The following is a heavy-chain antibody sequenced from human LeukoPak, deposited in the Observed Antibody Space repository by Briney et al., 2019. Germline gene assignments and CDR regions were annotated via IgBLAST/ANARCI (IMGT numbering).Heavy chain of an antibody. V-gene: IGHV3-15*01. D-gene: IGHD3-22*01. J-gene: IGHJ5*02. CDR1: GFKFSDAW. CDR2: VKSKTHGETT. CDR3: TWYYYDRFDP. Sequence: GGSLRLSCAASGFKFSDAWMSWVRQAPGKGLEWLGRVKSKTHGETTDYAAPVKGRFTILRDDSKNTLYLQMSSLKTEDTAVYYCTWYYYDRFDPWGQGTLVTVSS.